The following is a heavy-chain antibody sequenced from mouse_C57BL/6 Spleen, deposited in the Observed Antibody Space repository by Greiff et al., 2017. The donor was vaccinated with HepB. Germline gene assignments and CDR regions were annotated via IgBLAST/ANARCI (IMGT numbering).Heavy chain of an antibody. Sequence: QVQLQQSGPELVKPGASVKISCKASGYAFSSSWMNWVKPRPGKGLEWIGRIYPGDGDTNYNGKFKGKATLTADKSSSTAYMQLSSLTSEDSAVYFCATYGNSCWGQGTLVTVSA. CDR3: ATYGNSC. V-gene: IGHV1-82*01. CDR2: IYPGDGDT. J-gene: IGHJ3*01. CDR1: GYAFSSSW. D-gene: IGHD2-1*01.